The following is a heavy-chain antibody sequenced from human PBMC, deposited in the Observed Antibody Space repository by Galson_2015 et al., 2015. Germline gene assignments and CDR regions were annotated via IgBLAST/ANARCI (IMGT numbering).Heavy chain of an antibody. CDR1: GFTFRDYS. Sequence: SLRLSCAASGFTFRDYSMNWVRQAPGKGLEWISYISNGGSTIYYVDSVKGRFTISRDNAKNSLYLQMNSLRDEDTAVYYCARDGPGVLRFLDVWGKGTTVTVSS. J-gene: IGHJ6*04. D-gene: IGHD3-3*01. CDR2: ISNGGSTI. V-gene: IGHV3-48*02. CDR3: ARDGPGVLRFLDV.